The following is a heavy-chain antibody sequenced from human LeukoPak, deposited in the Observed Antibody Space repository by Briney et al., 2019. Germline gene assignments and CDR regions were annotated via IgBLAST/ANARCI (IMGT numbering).Heavy chain of an antibody. CDR1: GYTFTTYA. J-gene: IGHJ5*02. CDR3: AKYNSGWYRWFDP. Sequence: ASVKVSCKASGYTFTTYAMNWVRQAPGQGLEWMGWINTNTGNPTYALGFTGRFVFSLDTSVSTAYLQISSLKAEDTAVYYCAKYNSGWYRWFDPWGQGTLVIVSS. D-gene: IGHD6-19*01. V-gene: IGHV7-4-1*02. CDR2: INTNTGNP.